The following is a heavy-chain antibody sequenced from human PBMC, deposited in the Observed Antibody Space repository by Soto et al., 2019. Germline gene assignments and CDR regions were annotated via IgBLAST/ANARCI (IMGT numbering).Heavy chain of an antibody. J-gene: IGHJ6*02. CDR2: IIPIFGTA. V-gene: IGHV1-69*13. CDR1: GGTFSSYA. CDR3: ASVLLWFGDFYHYYRLAV. Sequence: SVKVSCKASGGTFSSYAISWVRQAPGQGLEWMGGIIPIFGTANYAQKFQGRVTITADESTSTAYMELSSLRSEDTAVYYCASVLLWFGDFYHYYRLAVWGQGTTVTVSS. D-gene: IGHD3-10*01.